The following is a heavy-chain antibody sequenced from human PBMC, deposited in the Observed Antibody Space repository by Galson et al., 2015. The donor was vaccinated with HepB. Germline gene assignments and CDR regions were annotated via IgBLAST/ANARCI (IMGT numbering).Heavy chain of an antibody. V-gene: IGHV4-4*07. D-gene: IGHD3-10*01. Sequence: ETLSLTCTVSGGSISSYYWSWIRQPAGEGLEWIGRIYTSGSTNYNPSLKSRVTMSVDTSKNQFSLKLSSVTAADTAVYYCARAPAWNYYGSDVVHYYGLDVWGQGNTVTVSS. J-gene: IGHJ6*02. CDR3: ARAPAWNYYGSDVVHYYGLDV. CDR1: GGSISSYY. CDR2: IYTSGST.